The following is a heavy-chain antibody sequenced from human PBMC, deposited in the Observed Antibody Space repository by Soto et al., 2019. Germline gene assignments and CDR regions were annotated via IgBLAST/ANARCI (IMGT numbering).Heavy chain of an antibody. CDR2: ISYDGSNK. Sequence: GGSLRLSCAASGFTFSSYAMHWVRQAPGKGLEWVAVISYDGSNKYYADSVKGRFTISRDNSKQTPYLQMNRQRAKQTGVYYRARVAGNMDYYDSSSPYACDIWGKGTMVTVS. CDR1: GFTFSSYA. D-gene: IGHD3-22*01. CDR3: ARVAGNMDYYDSSSPYACDI. V-gene: IGHV3-30-3*01. J-gene: IGHJ3*02.